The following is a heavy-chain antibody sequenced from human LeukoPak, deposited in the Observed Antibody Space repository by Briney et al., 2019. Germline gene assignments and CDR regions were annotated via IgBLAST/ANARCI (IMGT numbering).Heavy chain of an antibody. J-gene: IGHJ4*02. CDR1: DFSFITYA. CDR2: ISCGGDAT. CDR3: ARDLMGIAYRGAFYY. V-gene: IGHV3-23*01. D-gene: IGHD6-13*01. Sequence: PGGSLRLSCAASDFSFITYAMSWVRQAPGKWLEWVSTISCGGDATYYADSVKGRITISRDNAKNSLYLQMNSLRAEDTAVYSCARDLMGIAYRGAFYYWGQGTLVTVSS.